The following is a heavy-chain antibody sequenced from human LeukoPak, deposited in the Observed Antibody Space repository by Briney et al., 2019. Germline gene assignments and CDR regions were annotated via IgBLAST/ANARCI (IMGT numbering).Heavy chain of an antibody. CDR3: ARGTVVTALIDY. CDR1: GYTFTSYD. J-gene: IGHJ4*02. D-gene: IGHD2-21*02. Sequence: GASVKVSCKASGYTFTSYDINWVRQATGQGLEWMGWMSPNSGNTGYAQKFQGRVTMTRNTSISTAYMELSSLRSEDTAVYYCARGTVVTALIDYWGQGTLVTVSS. V-gene: IGHV1-8*01. CDR2: MSPNSGNT.